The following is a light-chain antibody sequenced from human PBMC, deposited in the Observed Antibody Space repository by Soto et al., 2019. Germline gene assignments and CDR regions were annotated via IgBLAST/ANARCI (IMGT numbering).Light chain of an antibody. CDR3: ETWDSSIHWV. CDR1: SGHSSYI. Sequence: QSVLTQSSSASASLGSSVKLTCTLSSGHSSYIIAWHQQQPGKAPRYLMKLEGSGSYNKGSGVPDRFSGSSSGADRYLTISSLQFEDEADYYCETWDSSIHWVFGGGTKVTVL. J-gene: IGLJ3*02. V-gene: IGLV4-60*02. CDR2: LEGSGSY.